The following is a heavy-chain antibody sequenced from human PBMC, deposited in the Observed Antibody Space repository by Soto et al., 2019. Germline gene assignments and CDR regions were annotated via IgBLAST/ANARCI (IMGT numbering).Heavy chain of an antibody. J-gene: IGHJ4*02. CDR1: GGSISSGGYY. D-gene: IGHD5-12*01. Sequence: QVQLQESGPGLVKPSQTLSLTCTVSGGSISSGGYYWRWIRQHPGKGLEWIGYIYYSGSTYYNPSLKSRVTISVDTSKIQFSLKLSSVTAADTAVYYCARDLGSGYDFNYWGQGTLVTVSS. V-gene: IGHV4-31*03. CDR2: IYYSGST. CDR3: ARDLGSGYDFNY.